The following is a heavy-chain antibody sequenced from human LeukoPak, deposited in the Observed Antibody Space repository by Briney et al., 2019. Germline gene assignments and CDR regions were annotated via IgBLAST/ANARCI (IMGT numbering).Heavy chain of an antibody. CDR1: GFTFTNYE. CDR3: AKDSGWPFDY. Sequence: GGSLRLSCAASGFTFTNYEMSWVRQAPGKGLEWLSSISGSGDSVFYADSVKGRFTISRNNSLNTLHLQMNSLRAEDTAVYYCAKDSGWPFDYWGQGTLVTVSS. D-gene: IGHD6-19*01. J-gene: IGHJ4*02. CDR2: ISGSGDSV. V-gene: IGHV3-23*01.